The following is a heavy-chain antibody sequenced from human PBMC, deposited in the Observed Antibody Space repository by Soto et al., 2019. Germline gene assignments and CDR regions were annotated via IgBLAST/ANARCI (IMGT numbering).Heavy chain of an antibody. CDR3: ARGIVVVPAAIRPAFDI. V-gene: IGHV1-18*01. CDR2: ISAYSGNT. J-gene: IGHJ3*02. CDR1: GYTFTSYG. D-gene: IGHD2-2*02. Sequence: ASVKVSCKASGYTFTSYGISWVRQAPGQGLEWMGWISAYSGNTNYAQKLQGRVTMTTDTSTSTAYMELRSLRSDDTAVYYCARGIVVVPAAIRPAFDIWGQGTMVTVSS.